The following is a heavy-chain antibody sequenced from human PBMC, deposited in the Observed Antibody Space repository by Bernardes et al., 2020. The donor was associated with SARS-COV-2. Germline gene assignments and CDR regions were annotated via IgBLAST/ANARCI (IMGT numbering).Heavy chain of an antibody. Sequence: SGTTLLKPTQTLTLTCTFSGFSLSPSGMCVSWIRQPPGKALEWLARIDWDDDKYYSTSLKTRLTISKDTSKNQVVLTMTNMDPVDTATYYCARMQFSNYYFDYWGQGTLVTVSS. CDR2: IDWDDDK. CDR3: ARMQFSNYYFDY. J-gene: IGHJ4*02. D-gene: IGHD6-6*01. V-gene: IGHV2-70*11. CDR1: GFSLSPSGMC.